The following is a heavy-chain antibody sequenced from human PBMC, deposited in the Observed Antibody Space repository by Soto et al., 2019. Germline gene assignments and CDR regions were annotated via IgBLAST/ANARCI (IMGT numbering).Heavy chain of an antibody. J-gene: IGHJ4*02. CDR1: GFTFSSYD. CDR3: ARAGPYGDPLFDY. D-gene: IGHD4-17*01. Sequence: EVQLVESGGGLVQPGGSLRLSCAASGFTFSSYDMHWVRQATGKGLEWVSAIGTAGDTYYPGSVKGRFTISRENAKNSLYLQMNSLRAGDTAVYYCARAGPYGDPLFDYWGQGTLVTVSS. V-gene: IGHV3-13*04. CDR2: IGTAGDT.